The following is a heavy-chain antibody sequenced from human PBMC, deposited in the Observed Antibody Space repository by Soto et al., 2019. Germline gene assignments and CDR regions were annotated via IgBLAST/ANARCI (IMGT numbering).Heavy chain of an antibody. CDR3: TGAYYDINGYSLDP. CDR2: IYYGGSI. J-gene: IGHJ5*02. Sequence: SETLSLTCSVSGGSISSGYWTWIRPPPGKGLEWIGYIYYGGSINYNPSLKSRVIISVDTAKNQFSLRLSSVTAADTAVYYCTGAYYDINGYSLDPWGQGTSVTVSS. V-gene: IGHV4-59*01. CDR1: GGSISSGY. D-gene: IGHD3-22*01.